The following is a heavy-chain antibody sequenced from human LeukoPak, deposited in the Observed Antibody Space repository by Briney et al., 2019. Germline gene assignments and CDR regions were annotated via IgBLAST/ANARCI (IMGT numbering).Heavy chain of an antibody. D-gene: IGHD3-10*01. CDR1: GFTFDDYA. Sequence: PGRSLRLSCAASGFTFDDYAMHWVRQAPGKGLEWVSSISWNSGSIGYADSVKGRFTISRDNAKNSLYLQMNSLRAEDTALYYCAKDRGYGSGSYYDYWGQGTLVTVSS. CDR2: ISWNSGSI. CDR3: AKDRGYGSGSYYDY. J-gene: IGHJ4*02. V-gene: IGHV3-9*01.